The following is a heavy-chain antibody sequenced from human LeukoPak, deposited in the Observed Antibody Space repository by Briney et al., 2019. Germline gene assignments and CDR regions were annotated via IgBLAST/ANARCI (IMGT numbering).Heavy chain of an antibody. Sequence: PGGSLRLSCAASGFTFSSCGMHWVRQAPGKGLEWVAVIWYDGTNKYYADSVKGRFTISRDNSKNTLFLQMNILRAEDTAVYYCARAAYDSSGYLTLWGQGTLVAVSS. V-gene: IGHV3-33*01. CDR1: GFTFSSCG. J-gene: IGHJ4*02. CDR2: IWYDGTNK. CDR3: ARAAYDSSGYLTL. D-gene: IGHD3-22*01.